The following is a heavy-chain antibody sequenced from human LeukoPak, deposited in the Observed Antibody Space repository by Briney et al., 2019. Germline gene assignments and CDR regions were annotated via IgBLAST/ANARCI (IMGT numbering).Heavy chain of an antibody. CDR3: ARELSSYDFWL. V-gene: IGHV3-48*01. CDR2: ISSSSSIT. CDR1: GVTFSRFN. Sequence: RGSLRLSCAASGVTFSRFNMNWVRQAPGKGLEWVSYISSSSSITYHADSLKGRFTISRDNAKNSLYLRMNSLRAEDTAVYYCARELSSYDFWLWGQGTLVTVSS. D-gene: IGHD3-3*01. J-gene: IGHJ4*02.